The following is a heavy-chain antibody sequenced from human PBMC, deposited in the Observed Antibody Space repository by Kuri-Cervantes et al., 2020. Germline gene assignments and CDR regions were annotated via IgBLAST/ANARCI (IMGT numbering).Heavy chain of an antibody. CDR1: GGSFSGYY. J-gene: IGHJ4*02. D-gene: IGHD4-11*01. CDR3: ASGGAVTTDY. Sequence: GSLRLSCAVYGGSFSGYYWSWIRQPPGKGLEWIGEINHSGSTNYNPSLKSRVTISVDTSKNQFSLKLSSVTAADTAVYYCASGGAVTTDYWGQGTLVTVSS. V-gene: IGHV4-34*01. CDR2: INHSGST.